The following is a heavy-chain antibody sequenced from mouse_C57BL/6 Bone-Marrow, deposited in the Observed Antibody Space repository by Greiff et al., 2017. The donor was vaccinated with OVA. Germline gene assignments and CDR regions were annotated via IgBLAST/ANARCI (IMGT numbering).Heavy chain of an antibody. Sequence: EVKLVESGGGSAHPLSSLKLSCAASGFTFSDYYMYWVRQTPEKRLEWVAYISNGGGSTYYPDTVKGRFTISRDNAKNTLYLQMRRLKSEDTAMYYCASDYYGSSEFAYWGQGTLVTVSA. CDR3: ASDYYGSSEFAY. J-gene: IGHJ3*01. CDR1: GFTFSDYY. CDR2: ISNGGGST. V-gene: IGHV5-12*01. D-gene: IGHD1-1*01.